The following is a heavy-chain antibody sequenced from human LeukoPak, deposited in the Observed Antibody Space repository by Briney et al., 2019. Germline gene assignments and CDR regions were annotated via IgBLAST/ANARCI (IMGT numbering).Heavy chain of an antibody. CDR1: GFTFSSYA. V-gene: IGHV3-30-3*01. Sequence: LSGGSLRLSCAATGFTFSSYAMHWVRQAPGKGLEWVAVISYDGSNKYYADSVKGRFTISRDNSKNTLYLQMNSLRAEDTAVYYCARGIYVDTAMVYYYYGMDVWGQGTTVTVSS. CDR3: ARGIYVDTAMVYYYYGMDV. D-gene: IGHD5-18*01. CDR2: ISYDGSNK. J-gene: IGHJ6*02.